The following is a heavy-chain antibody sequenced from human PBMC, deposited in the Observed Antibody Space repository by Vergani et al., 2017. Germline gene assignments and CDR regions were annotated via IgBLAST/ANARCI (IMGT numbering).Heavy chain of an antibody. CDR3: ARLRLGLFDY. Sequence: QVQLQQWGAGLLKPSETLSLTCAVYGGSFSGYYWSWIRQPPGKGLEWIGEINHSGSTNYNPSLKSRVTISVDTSKNQFSLKLSSVTAADTAVYYCARLRLGLFDYWGQGTLVTVSS. CDR2: INHSGST. D-gene: IGHD3-16*01. CDR1: GGSFSGYY. J-gene: IGHJ4*02. V-gene: IGHV4-34*01.